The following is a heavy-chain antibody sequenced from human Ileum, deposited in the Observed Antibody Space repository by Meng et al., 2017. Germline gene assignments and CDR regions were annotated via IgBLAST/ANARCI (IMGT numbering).Heavy chain of an antibody. V-gene: IGHV4-30-4*01. CDR1: GGSFSTDNYY. CDR2: TYYNGSP. Sequence: VQLQESCPVLVKSSQTLSLPCSVSGGSFSTDNYYWTWICQTPGKGLEWIGLTYYNGSPFYNPSLRSRVTISVDTSKDQFSLKLTSVTAADTAVYYCARERRHYYGSGSFDYWGQGILVTVSS. J-gene: IGHJ4*02. D-gene: IGHD3-10*01. CDR3: ARERRHYYGSGSFDY.